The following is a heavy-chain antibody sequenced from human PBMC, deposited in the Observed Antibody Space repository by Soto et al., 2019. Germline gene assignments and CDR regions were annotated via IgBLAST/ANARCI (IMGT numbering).Heavy chain of an antibody. CDR1: GGSISNSNYY. J-gene: IGHJ4*02. V-gene: IGHV4-39*01. Sequence: SETLSLTCNVSGGSISNSNYYWGWIRQPPGKGLEWIGSIYYTGNTYYNPSLKSRVTISVDTSKNQFSLKLSSVTAADTAVYYCAGTDEAAARDYWGQGTLVTVSS. D-gene: IGHD2-2*01. CDR3: AGTDEAAARDY. CDR2: IYYTGNT.